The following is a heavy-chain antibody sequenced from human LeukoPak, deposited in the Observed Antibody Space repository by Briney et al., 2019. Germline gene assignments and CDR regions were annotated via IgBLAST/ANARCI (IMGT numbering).Heavy chain of an antibody. CDR2: ISVYNGNT. J-gene: IGHJ4*02. CDR1: GYTFTSYG. V-gene: IGHV1-18*01. CDR3: ARVGSGWTGYYFDY. D-gene: IGHD6-19*01. Sequence: ASVKGSCKASGYTFTSYGISWVRQPPGQGLEWVGWISVYNGNTNYAQKLQGRLIMTTDTSTSTAYMELRSLRSDDTAVYYCARVGSGWTGYYFDYWGQGTLVTVSS.